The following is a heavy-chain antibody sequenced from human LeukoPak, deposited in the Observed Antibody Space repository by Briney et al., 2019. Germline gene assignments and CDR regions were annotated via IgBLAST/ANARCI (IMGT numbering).Heavy chain of an antibody. Sequence: PGGSLRLSCAASGFTFSSYAMSWVRQAPGKGPEWVSAISGSGGNTYYADSVKGRFTISRDNSKNTLYLQMNSLRAEDTAVYYCAKGIGYSYDYWGQGTLVTVSS. CDR1: GFTFSSYA. J-gene: IGHJ4*02. CDR3: AKGIGYSYDY. V-gene: IGHV3-23*01. CDR2: ISGSGGNT. D-gene: IGHD5-18*01.